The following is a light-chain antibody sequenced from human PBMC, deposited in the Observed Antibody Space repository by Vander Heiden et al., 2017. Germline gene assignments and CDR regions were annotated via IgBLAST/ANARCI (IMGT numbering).Light chain of an antibody. J-gene: IGLJ1*01. CDR2: DVS. V-gene: IGLV2-14*03. CDR3: CSYTSSSTLYV. Sequence: QSALTQPASVSGSPGQSITISCTGSSSDIGGYNYVSWYQQHPGKAPKRRIHDVSDRPSGVSNRFSGSKSGNTDSLTISGLQAEDEADDYCCSYTSSSTLYVFGTGTKVTLL. CDR1: SSDIGGYNY.